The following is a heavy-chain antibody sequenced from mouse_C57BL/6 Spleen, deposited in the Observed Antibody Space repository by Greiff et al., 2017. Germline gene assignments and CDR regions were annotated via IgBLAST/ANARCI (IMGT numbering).Heavy chain of an antibody. CDR1: GYAFSSYW. Sequence: QVQLQQSGAVLVKPGASVKISCKASGYAFSSYWMNWVKQRPGKGLEWIGQIYPGDGDTNYNGKFKGKATLTAVKSSSTAYMQISSLTSEYSAVYFCERPLQEWYFDVWGTGTTGTVSS. V-gene: IGHV1-80*01. CDR3: ERPLQEWYFDV. CDR2: IYPGDGDT. J-gene: IGHJ1*03. D-gene: IGHD6-1*01.